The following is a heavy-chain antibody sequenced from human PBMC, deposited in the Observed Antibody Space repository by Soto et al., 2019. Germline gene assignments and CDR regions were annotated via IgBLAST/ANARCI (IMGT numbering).Heavy chain of an antibody. CDR2: INSDGSST. D-gene: IGHD3-16*02. CDR3: ARSPSDYIWGSYRYTQNAFDI. Sequence: PGGSLRLSCAASGFTFSSYWMHWVRQAPEKGQVWVTRINSDGSSTSYADSVKGRFTISRDNAKNTLYLQMNSLRAEDTAVYYCARSPSDYIWGSYRYTQNAFDIWGQGTMVTVSS. CDR1: GFTFSSYW. J-gene: IGHJ3*02. V-gene: IGHV3-74*01.